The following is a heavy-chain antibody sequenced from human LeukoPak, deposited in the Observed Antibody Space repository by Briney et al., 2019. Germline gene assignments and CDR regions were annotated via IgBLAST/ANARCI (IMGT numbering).Heavy chain of an antibody. CDR1: GFTFSSYW. CDR2: IKQDGSEK. V-gene: IGHV3-7*01. J-gene: IGHJ4*02. D-gene: IGHD3-22*01. CDR3: ASRGFSITMIDGETPFDY. Sequence: GGSLRLPCAASGFTFSSYWMSWVRQAPGKGLEWVANIKQDGSEKYYVDSVKGRFTISRDNAKNSPYLQMNSLRAEDTAVYYCASRGFSITMIDGETPFDYWGQGTLATVSS.